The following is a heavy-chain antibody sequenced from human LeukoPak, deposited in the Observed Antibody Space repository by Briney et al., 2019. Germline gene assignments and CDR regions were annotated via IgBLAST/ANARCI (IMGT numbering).Heavy chain of an antibody. J-gene: IGHJ4*02. CDR3: AKGKGSSGWYD. CDR1: GFTFSTYA. D-gene: IGHD6-19*01. CDR2: VSDSGSGT. Sequence: PGGSLRLSCAASGFTFSTYAMSWVRQAPGRGLEWVSAVSDSGSGTYYADSVKGRFTISRDNSKNTLYLQMTSRRAEDTALYYCAKGKGSSGWYDWGQGTLVTVSS. V-gene: IGHV3-23*01.